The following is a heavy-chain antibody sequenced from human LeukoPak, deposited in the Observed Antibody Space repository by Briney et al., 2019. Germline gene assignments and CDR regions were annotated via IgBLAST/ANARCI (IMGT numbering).Heavy chain of an antibody. CDR2: INPSGGST. CDR1: GYTFTSYY. D-gene: IGHD6-6*01. V-gene: IGHV1-46*01. CDR3: ARDFQQLVLDY. Sequence: ASVKVSCKASGYTFTSYYMHWVRQAPGQGLEWMGIINPSGGSTSYARKFQGRVTMTRDMSTSTVYMELSSLRSEDTAVYYCARDFQQLVLDYWGQGTLVTVSS. J-gene: IGHJ4*02.